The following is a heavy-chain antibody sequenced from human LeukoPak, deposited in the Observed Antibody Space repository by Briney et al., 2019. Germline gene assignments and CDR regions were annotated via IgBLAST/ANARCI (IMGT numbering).Heavy chain of an antibody. CDR1: GFTFSSHW. CDR2: IKKDGSEK. Sequence: GGSLRLSCAASGFTFSSHWMTWVRQAPGKGLEWVANIKKDGSEKYYADSVKGRFTIYRDDARNSVYLQMDILRAEDTAVYYCARGYSWSGYLYVYWGQGTLVTVSS. J-gene: IGHJ4*02. V-gene: IGHV3-7*01. D-gene: IGHD3-3*01. CDR3: ARGYSWSGYLYVY.